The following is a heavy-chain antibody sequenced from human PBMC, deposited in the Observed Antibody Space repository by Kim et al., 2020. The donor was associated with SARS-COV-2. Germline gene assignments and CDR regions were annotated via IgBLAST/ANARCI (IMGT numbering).Heavy chain of an antibody. V-gene: IGHV4-39*01. CDR1: GGSISSSSYY. CDR2: IYYSGST. CDR3: ARLVMITFGGIIVIPTGRFDY. D-gene: IGHD3-16*02. Sequence: ETLSLTCTVSGGSISSSSYYWGWIRQPPGKGLEWIGSIYYSGSTYYNPSLKSRVTISVDTSKNQFSLKLSSVTAADTAVYYCARLVMITFGGIIVIPTGRFDYWGQGTLVTVSS. J-gene: IGHJ4*02.